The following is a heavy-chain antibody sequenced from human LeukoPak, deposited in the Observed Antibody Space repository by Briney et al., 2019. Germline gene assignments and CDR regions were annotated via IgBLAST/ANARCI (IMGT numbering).Heavy chain of an antibody. Sequence: PGGSLRLSCAASGFTFRSYAMHWVRQAPGKGLEWMAVISYDGSNEYYADSVKGRFTISRDNSKNTLHLQMNSLRIEDSAVYYCAKGSGSYSFSWFFDLWGRGTLVTISS. D-gene: IGHD1-26*01. CDR3: AKGSGSYSFSWFFDL. CDR2: ISYDGSNE. CDR1: GFTFRSYA. J-gene: IGHJ2*01. V-gene: IGHV3-30*18.